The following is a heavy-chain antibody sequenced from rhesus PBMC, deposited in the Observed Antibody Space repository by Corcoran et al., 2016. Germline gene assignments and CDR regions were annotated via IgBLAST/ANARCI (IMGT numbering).Heavy chain of an antibody. Sequence: QVQLQESGPGLVKPSETLSLTCAVSGGSFSSYWWSWIRQPPGKGLECIGEINGNSGSTNYNPSLKSRVTISKDASKHQFSLKLSSVTAADTAVYYCARYTDYGSSSLLGYWGQGVLVTVSS. V-gene: IGHV4-80*01. J-gene: IGHJ4*01. CDR1: GGSFSSYW. CDR3: ARYTDYGSSSLLGY. D-gene: IGHD4-29*01. CDR2: INGNSGST.